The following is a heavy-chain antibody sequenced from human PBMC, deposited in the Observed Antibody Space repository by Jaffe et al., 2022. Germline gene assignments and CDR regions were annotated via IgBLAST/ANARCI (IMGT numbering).Heavy chain of an antibody. J-gene: IGHJ4*02. D-gene: IGHD6-13*01. CDR3: ATRPHSDDRTRWYGVFDY. CDR2: IKQDGSEQ. Sequence: EVQLVESGGALVHPGGSLRLSCVGSGFIFSNYWMTWVRQTPGTGLEWVANIKQDGSEQYYSDSVRGRFTISRDNAKNSLYLQMNSLGVEDTAVYYCATRPHSDDRTRWYGVFDYWGQGTLVTVSS. V-gene: IGHV3-7*05. CDR1: GFIFSNYW.